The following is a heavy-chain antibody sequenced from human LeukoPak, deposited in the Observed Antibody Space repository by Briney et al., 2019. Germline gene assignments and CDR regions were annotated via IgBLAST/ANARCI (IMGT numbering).Heavy chain of an antibody. V-gene: IGHV3-30-3*01. D-gene: IGHD1-26*01. Sequence: GGSLRLSCAASGFTFSSYAMHWVRQAPGKGLEWVAVISYDGSNKYYADSVKGRFTISRDNSKNTLYLQMNSLRAEDTAVYYCARDAYSGSYLPDYWGQGTLVTVSS. CDR3: ARDAYSGSYLPDY. CDR1: GFTFSSYA. CDR2: ISYDGSNK. J-gene: IGHJ4*02.